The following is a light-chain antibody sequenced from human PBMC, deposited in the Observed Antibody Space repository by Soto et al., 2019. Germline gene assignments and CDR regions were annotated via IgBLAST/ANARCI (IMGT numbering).Light chain of an antibody. J-gene: IGKJ2*01. CDR2: AAS. V-gene: IGKV1-39*01. CDR3: QQSFSFPVT. Sequence: DIQMTQSPSSLSASVGDRVTITCRANQTITRYLNWYQQKPGTAPKLLIYAASSLQEGVPSRFRGSGSGTDFTLNISNLQPEDFAAYSCQQSFSFPVTFGQGTKLEIK. CDR1: QTITRY.